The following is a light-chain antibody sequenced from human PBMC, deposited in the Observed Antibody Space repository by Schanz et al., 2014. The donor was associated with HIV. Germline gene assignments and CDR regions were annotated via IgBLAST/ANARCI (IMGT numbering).Light chain of an antibody. V-gene: IGLV2-11*01. CDR3: CSYAGSYTLV. CDR1: SSDIG. J-gene: IGLJ2*01. Sequence: QSALTQPPSASGSPGQSVAISCTGASSDIGVSWYQQHPGKAPKLMIYDVSKRPSGVPDRFSGSKSGNTASLTISGLQAEDEADYYCCSYAGSYTLVFGGGTKLTVL. CDR2: DVS.